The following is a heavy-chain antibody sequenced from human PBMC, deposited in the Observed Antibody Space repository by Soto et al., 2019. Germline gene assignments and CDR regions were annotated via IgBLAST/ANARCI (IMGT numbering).Heavy chain of an antibody. V-gene: IGHV2-70*01. J-gene: IGHJ4*02. Sequence: SGPTLVNPTQTLTLTCTFSGFSLSTSGMCVSWIRQPPGKALEWLALIDWDDDKYYSTSLKTRLTISKDTSKNQVVLTMTNMDPVDTATYYCARMVDPRGIAAAGTYDYWGQGTLVTVSS. CDR2: IDWDDDK. CDR1: GFSLSTSGMC. D-gene: IGHD6-13*01. CDR3: ARMVDPRGIAAAGTYDY.